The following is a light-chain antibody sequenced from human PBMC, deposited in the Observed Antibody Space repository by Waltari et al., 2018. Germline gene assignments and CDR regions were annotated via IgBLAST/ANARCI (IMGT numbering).Light chain of an antibody. V-gene: IGKV4-1*01. CDR3: QQYYSIPLT. CDR2: WAS. Sequence: DIVMTQSPDSLAVSLGERATINCKSSQSLLYTSNNNNYFAWYQQKPGQPPKLLIYWASTRESGVPDRFSGSGSWTDFTLTISSLQAEDVAVYYCQQYYSIPLTFGQGTKVEIK. CDR1: QSLLYTSNNNNY. J-gene: IGKJ1*01.